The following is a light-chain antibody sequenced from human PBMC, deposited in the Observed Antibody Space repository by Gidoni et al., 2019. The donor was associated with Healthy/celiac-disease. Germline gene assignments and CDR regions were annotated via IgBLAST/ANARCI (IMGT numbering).Light chain of an antibody. CDR1: QSVSSSY. Sequence: IVLTQSPGTLSLSPGERATLSCRPSQSVSSSYLAWYQQKPGQAPRLLIYGASSRATGIPDRXSGSGSGTDFTLTISRLEPEDFAVYYCQQYGSSRSTFGQGTKVEIK. J-gene: IGKJ1*01. CDR3: QQYGSSRST. V-gene: IGKV3-20*01. CDR2: GAS.